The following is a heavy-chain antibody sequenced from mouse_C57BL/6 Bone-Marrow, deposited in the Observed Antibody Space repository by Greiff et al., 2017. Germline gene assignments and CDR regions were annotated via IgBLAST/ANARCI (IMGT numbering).Heavy chain of an antibody. D-gene: IGHD4-1*01. J-gene: IGHJ1*03. CDR1: GYSITSGYY. CDR2: ISYDGSN. V-gene: IGHV3-6*01. CDR3: ARDGRLGRLRSYWYFDV. Sequence: ESGPGLVKPSQSLSLTCSVTGYSITSGYYWNWIRQFPGNKLEWMGYISYDGSNNYNPSLKNRISITRDTSKNQFFLKLNSVTTEDTATYYCARDGRLGRLRSYWYFDVWGTGTTVTVSS.